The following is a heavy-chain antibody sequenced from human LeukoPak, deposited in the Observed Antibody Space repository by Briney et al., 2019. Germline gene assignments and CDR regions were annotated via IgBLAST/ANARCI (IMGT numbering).Heavy chain of an antibody. Sequence: PSETLSLTCTVSGGSISSSSYYWGWIRQPPGKGLEWIGSIYYSGSTYYNPSLKSRVTISVDTSKNQFSLKLSSVTAADTAVYYCARDGGGGYDSDWFDPWGQETLVTVSS. J-gene: IGHJ5*02. D-gene: IGHD5-12*01. CDR1: GGSISSSSYY. CDR2: IYYSGST. CDR3: ARDGGGGYDSDWFDP. V-gene: IGHV4-39*07.